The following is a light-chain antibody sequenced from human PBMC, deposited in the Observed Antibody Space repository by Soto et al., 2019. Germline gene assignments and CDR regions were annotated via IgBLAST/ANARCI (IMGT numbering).Light chain of an antibody. Sequence: IGMTKSRATLSVSPGETASHTRRASQRVSSYLAWYQQKPGQAPRLLIYDASNRATGIPARFSGSGSGTDFTLTISSLEPEDFAVYYCQQRSNWPWTFGQGTKVDIK. CDR1: QRVSSY. CDR2: DAS. CDR3: QQRSNWPWT. J-gene: IGKJ1*01. V-gene: IGKV3-11*01.